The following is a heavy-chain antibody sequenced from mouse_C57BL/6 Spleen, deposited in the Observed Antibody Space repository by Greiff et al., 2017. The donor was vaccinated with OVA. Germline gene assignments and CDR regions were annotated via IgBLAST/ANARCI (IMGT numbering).Heavy chain of an antibody. Sequence: VKLQQPGAELVRPGTSVKLSCKASGYTFTSYWMHWVKQRPGQGLEWIGVIDPSDSYTNYNQKFKGKATLTVDTSSSTAYMQLSSLTSEDSAVYYCARESYGSSPYYFDYWGQGTTLTVSS. J-gene: IGHJ2*01. D-gene: IGHD1-1*01. CDR1: GYTFTSYW. CDR2: IDPSDSYT. CDR3: ARESYGSSPYYFDY. V-gene: IGHV1-59*01.